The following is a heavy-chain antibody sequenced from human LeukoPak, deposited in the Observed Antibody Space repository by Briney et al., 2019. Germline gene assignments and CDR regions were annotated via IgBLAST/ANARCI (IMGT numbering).Heavy chain of an antibody. CDR2: IRSRGSTT. J-gene: IGHJ4*02. V-gene: IGHV3-48*03. D-gene: IGHD2-15*01. CDR3: AREKSERWQLGPLDY. CDR1: GFMFITYE. Sequence: GGSLTLSCSASGFMFITYEMNWVRPAPGKGLAWLSHIRSRGSTTYYAHSVKCRFTISGDKAKNPLYLQMNSLRAEDTAIYFCAREKSERWQLGPLDYWGQGILVTVSS.